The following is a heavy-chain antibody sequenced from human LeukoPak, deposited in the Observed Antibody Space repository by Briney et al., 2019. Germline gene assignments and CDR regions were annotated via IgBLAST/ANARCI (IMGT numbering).Heavy chain of an antibody. CDR1: GFTFSNYA. J-gene: IGHJ4*02. V-gene: IGHV3-23*01. CDR3: ARQHTAWYVDY. CDR2: VSASGAST. Sequence: PAGSLRLSCAPSGFTFSNYAMSWVRQAPGKGLEWVSGVSASGASTYSEDSVKGRFIISRDNSKNTVFLQMNSLRAEDTAVYYCARQHTAWYVDYWGQGILVTVSS. D-gene: IGHD1-1*01.